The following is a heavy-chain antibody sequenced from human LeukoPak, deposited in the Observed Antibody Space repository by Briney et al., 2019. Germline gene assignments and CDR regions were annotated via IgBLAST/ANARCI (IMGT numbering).Heavy chain of an antibody. CDR1: GFMFRSYG. D-gene: IGHD2-15*01. J-gene: IGHJ4*02. CDR3: TKEGATGSRYNFDY. V-gene: IGHV3-30*18. CDR2: ISDDGRTE. Sequence: PGGSLRLSCAASGFMFRSYGMHWVRQAPGKGLEWVAVISDDGRTEYYADSVKGRFTISRDNSKNTVSLQMNSLRDDGTAVFYCTKEGATGSRYNFDYWGQGTLVTVSS.